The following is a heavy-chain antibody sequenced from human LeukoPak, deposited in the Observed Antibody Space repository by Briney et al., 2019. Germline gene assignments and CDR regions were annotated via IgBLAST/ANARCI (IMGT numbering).Heavy chain of an antibody. D-gene: IGHD3-3*01. CDR1: GYSISSGYY. Sequence: PSETLSLTCTVSGYSISSGYYWGWIRQPPGKGLEWIGSIYHSGSTYYNPSLKSRVTISVDTSKNQFSLKLSSVTAADTAVYYCARGGYYMIDYWGQGTLVTVSS. CDR2: IYHSGST. J-gene: IGHJ4*02. V-gene: IGHV4-38-2*02. CDR3: ARGGYYMIDY.